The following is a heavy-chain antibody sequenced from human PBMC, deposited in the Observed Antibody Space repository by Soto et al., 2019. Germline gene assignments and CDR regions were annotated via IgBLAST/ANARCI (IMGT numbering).Heavy chain of an antibody. CDR2: ITDSSDTV. D-gene: IGHD3-3*01. J-gene: IGHJ4*02. CDR1: GFSFSNYN. V-gene: IGHV3-48*02. CDR3: ARDFGHGYYLDY. Sequence: EVQFVESGGGLVQPGGSLRLSCVASGFSFSNYNMNWVRQAPGKGLGWVSYITDSSDTVHYAESVRGRFTISIDNAESSLYLQMNSLRDEDTAVYFCARDFGHGYYLDYWGRGTLVTVSS.